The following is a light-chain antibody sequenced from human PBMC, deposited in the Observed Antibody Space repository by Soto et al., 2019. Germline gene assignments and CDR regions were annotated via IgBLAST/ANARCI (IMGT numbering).Light chain of an antibody. Sequence: DIQMTQSPSSLSASVGDRVTITCRASQGIGTDLGWYRQKPGKAPKLLIYKASSLESGVPSRFSGSGSGTEITLTISSLQPDDFATYYCQQYNSYSTFGQGTKVDIK. CDR2: KAS. CDR1: QGIGTD. V-gene: IGKV1-5*03. J-gene: IGKJ1*01. CDR3: QQYNSYST.